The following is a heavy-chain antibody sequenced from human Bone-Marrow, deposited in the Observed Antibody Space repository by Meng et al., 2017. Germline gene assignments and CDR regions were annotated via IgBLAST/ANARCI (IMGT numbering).Heavy chain of an antibody. J-gene: IGHJ4*02. CDR1: GDSVSSTSAA. V-gene: IGHV6-1*01. CDR3: ARESSGSPLDY. D-gene: IGHD1-26*01. Sequence: VQLQQSGPGLVKPSQTLSLTCTISGDSVSSTSAAWHWIRRSPSRGLEWLGRTYYRSRWYTDYAVSVKSRININPDTTENHFSLQLNSVTPEDTAVYYCARESSGSPLDYWGRGTLVTVSS. CDR2: TYYRSRWYT.